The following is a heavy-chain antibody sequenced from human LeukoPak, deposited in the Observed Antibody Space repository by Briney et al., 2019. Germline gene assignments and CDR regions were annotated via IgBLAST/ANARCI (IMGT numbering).Heavy chain of an antibody. CDR3: ARAGYTGHIDY. Sequence: ASETLSLTCTVSGGSISSYYWSWIRQPPGKGLEWIGYIYYSGSTNYNPSLKSRVTISVDTSKNQFSLKLSSVTAADTAVYYCARAGYTGHIDYWGQGTLVTVSS. CDR2: IYYSGST. J-gene: IGHJ4*02. D-gene: IGHD3-16*02. V-gene: IGHV4-59*01. CDR1: GGSISSYY.